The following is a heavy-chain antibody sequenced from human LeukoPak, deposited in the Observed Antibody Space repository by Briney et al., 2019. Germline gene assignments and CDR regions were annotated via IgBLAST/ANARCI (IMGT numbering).Heavy chain of an antibody. CDR1: GGSFSGYY. J-gene: IGHJ4*02. Sequence: PETLSLTCAVYGGSFSGYYWSWIRQPPGKGLEWIGEINHSGSTNYNPSLKSRVTISVDTSKNQFSLKLSSVTAADTAVYYCARGGVVTSPFDYWGQGTLVTVSS. CDR3: ARGGVVTSPFDY. D-gene: IGHD4-23*01. V-gene: IGHV4-34*01. CDR2: INHSGST.